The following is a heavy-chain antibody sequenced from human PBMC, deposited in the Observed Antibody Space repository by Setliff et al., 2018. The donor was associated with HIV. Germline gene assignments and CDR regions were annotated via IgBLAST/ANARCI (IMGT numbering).Heavy chain of an antibody. J-gene: IGHJ4*02. D-gene: IGHD2-15*01. Sequence: PGGSLRLSCAASGFTFSDFGMHWVRQAPGKGLEWVALILSDGSGHFYADSVKGRFTISRDNSKNTLYLQMNGLRTDDTAVYYCARPEVGSATPDYWGQGTLVTVSS. CDR1: GFTFSDFG. CDR2: ILSDGSGH. CDR3: ARPEVGSATPDY. V-gene: IGHV3-30*19.